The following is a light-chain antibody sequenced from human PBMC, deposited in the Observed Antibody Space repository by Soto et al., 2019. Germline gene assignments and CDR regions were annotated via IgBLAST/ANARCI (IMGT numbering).Light chain of an antibody. CDR2: DVS. Sequence: QSVLTQPASVSGSPGQSITISCTGTSSDVGGSNHVSWYQQHPGKAPKLMIFDVSTRPSGVSNRFSGSKSGNTASLTISGLHAEDEADYYCSSYATSSTLVLFGGGTQLTVL. J-gene: IGLJ3*02. V-gene: IGLV2-14*01. CDR1: SSDVGGSNH. CDR3: SSYATSSTLVL.